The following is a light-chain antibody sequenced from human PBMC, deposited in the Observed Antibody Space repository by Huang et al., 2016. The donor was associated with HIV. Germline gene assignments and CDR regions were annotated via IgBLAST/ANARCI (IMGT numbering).Light chain of an antibody. V-gene: IGKV2-28*01. J-gene: IGKJ3*01. CDR3: MQALQTPFT. Sequence: DIVMTQSPLSLPVTPGEPASISCRSSQSLLHSNGYNYLDWYLQKPGQSPQPLIYLGSNRASGVPDRFSGSGSGTDFTLKISRLEADDVGVYYCMQALQTPFTFGPGTKVDIK. CDR1: QSLLHSNGYNY. CDR2: LGS.